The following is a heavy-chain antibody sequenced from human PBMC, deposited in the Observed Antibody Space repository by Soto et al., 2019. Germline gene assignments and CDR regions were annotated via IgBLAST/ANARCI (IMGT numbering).Heavy chain of an antibody. CDR1: GFTLKNYS. CDR2: ISSNSNYK. J-gene: IGHJ5*02. Sequence: DVQLVESGGGLVKPGGSLRLSCAASGFTLKNYSMTWVRQAPGKGLEWVSSISSNSNYKYYADSLKVRFTISRDNAKNALYRQMSSLRAEDTAVYYCARARSTTWSGTTRGWFDPRGRGTLVTVAS. V-gene: IGHV3-21*06. CDR3: ARARSTTWSGTTRGWFDP. D-gene: IGHD2-2*01.